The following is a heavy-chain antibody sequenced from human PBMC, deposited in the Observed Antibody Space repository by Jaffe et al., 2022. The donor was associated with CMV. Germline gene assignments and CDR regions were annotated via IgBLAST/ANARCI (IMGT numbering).Heavy chain of an antibody. Sequence: EVQLVESGGGLVKPGGSLRLSCAASGFTFSNAWMSWVRQAPGKGLEWVGRIKSKTDGGTTDYAAPVKGRFTISRDDSKNTLYLQMNSLKTEDTAVYYCTTGALLEPRLVGMDVWGQGTTVTVSS. CDR3: TTGALLEPRLVGMDV. CDR2: IKSKTDGGTT. D-gene: IGHD1-1*01. J-gene: IGHJ6*02. CDR1: GFTFSNAW. V-gene: IGHV3-15*01.